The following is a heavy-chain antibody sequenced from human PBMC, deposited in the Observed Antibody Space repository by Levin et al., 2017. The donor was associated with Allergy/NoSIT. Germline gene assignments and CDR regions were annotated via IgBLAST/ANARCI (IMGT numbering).Heavy chain of an antibody. J-gene: IGHJ4*02. CDR1: GLTFRNYA. Sequence: PGGSLRLSCGVSGLTFRNYAMSWVRQAPGKGLEWVSAISGSGAYTWYADSVKGRFSISRQNSKNTFYLQMNSLRVEDTAVYYCADQSPSEYWGQGTLVAVSS. V-gene: IGHV3-23*01. CDR3: ADQSPSEY. CDR2: ISGSGAYT.